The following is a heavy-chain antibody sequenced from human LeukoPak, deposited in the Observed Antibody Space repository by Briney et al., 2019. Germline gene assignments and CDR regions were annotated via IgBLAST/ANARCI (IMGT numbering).Heavy chain of an antibody. CDR2: ISSGGST. Sequence: GGSLRLSCAAAGFTFNNYAMSWVRQASGKGLKWVSGISSGGSTYYADSVKGRFTISRDNSKNTLYLQMNSLRAEDTAVYYCAKDTYSTSPYYFDYWGQGTLVTVSS. D-gene: IGHD1-26*01. V-gene: IGHV3-23*01. CDR1: GFTFNNYA. CDR3: AKDTYSTSPYYFDY. J-gene: IGHJ4*02.